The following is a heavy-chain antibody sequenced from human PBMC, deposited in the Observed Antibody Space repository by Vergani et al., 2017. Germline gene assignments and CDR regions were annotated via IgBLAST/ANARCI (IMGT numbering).Heavy chain of an antibody. J-gene: IGHJ5*02. CDR1: GGTFSSYA. Sequence: QVQLVQSGAEVKKPGSSVKVSCKASGGTFSSYAISWVRQAPGQGLEWMGGIIPIFGTANYAQKFQGRVTITADKSTSTAYMELNSLRAEDTAVYYCARGLEPDSGYDGLLGNWFDPWGQGTLVTVSS. CDR3: ARGLEPDSGYDGLLGNWFDP. D-gene: IGHD5-12*01. CDR2: IIPIFGTA. V-gene: IGHV1-69*06.